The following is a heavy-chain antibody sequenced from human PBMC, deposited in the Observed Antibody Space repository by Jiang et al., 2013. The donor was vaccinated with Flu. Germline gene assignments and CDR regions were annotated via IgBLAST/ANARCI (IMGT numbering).Heavy chain of an antibody. D-gene: IGHD3/OR15-3a*01. J-gene: IGHJ4*02. Sequence: KPTQTLTLTCTFSGFSLNTHGLGVGWIRQPPGKALEWLAVIHGDDVKDYSPSQKTRLTVTKDTSKNXAVLKMTNMDPLDTATYFCARSPTYDSKFGRYFDYWGQGALVTVSS. CDR3: ARSPTYDSKFGRYFDY. CDR2: IHGDDVK. V-gene: IGHV2-5*02. CDR1: GFSLNTHGLG.